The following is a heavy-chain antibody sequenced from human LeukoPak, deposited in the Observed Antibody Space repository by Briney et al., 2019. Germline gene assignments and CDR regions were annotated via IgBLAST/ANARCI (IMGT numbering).Heavy chain of an antibody. D-gene: IGHD3-10*01. CDR3: ASWPELRITMVREDY. V-gene: IGHV3-21*01. CDR2: ISSSSSYI. J-gene: IGHJ4*02. Sequence: GGSLRLSCAASGFTFSSYSMNWVRRAPGKGLEWVSSISSSSSYIYYADSVKGRFTISRDNAKNSLYLQMNSLRAEDTAVYYCASWPELRITMVREDYWGQGTLVTVSS. CDR1: GFTFSSYS.